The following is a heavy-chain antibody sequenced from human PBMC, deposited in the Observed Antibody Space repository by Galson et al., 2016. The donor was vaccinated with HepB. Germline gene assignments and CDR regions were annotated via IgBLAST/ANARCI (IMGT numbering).Heavy chain of an antibody. CDR2: ISGGGGGT. CDR1: GFTFTNYA. J-gene: IGHJ4*02. Sequence: SLRLSCAASGFTFTNYAMSWVRQAPGKGLEWVSAISGGGGGTYYADSVKGRFTISRDNSKNTLYLQMNSLRAEDTALYYCAKGTVGSCSGGSCYPLDYWGQGTLVTVSS. V-gene: IGHV3-23*01. D-gene: IGHD2-15*01. CDR3: AKGTVGSCSGGSCYPLDY.